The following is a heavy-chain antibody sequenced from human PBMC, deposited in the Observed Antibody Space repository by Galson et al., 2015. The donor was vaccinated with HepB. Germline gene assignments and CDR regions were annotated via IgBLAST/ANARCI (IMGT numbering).Heavy chain of an antibody. V-gene: IGHV3-30*18. Sequence: SLRLSCAASGFTFSSYGMHWVRQAPGKGLEWVAVISYDGSNKYYADSVKGRFTISRDNSKNTLYLQMNSLRAEDTAAYYCAKGDPLNYYYGMDVWGQGTTVTVSS. D-gene: IGHD3-9*01. CDR2: ISYDGSNK. CDR1: GFTFSSYG. J-gene: IGHJ6*02. CDR3: AKGDPLNYYYGMDV.